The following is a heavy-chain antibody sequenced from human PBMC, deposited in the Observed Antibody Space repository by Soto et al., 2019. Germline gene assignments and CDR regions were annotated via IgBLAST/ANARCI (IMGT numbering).Heavy chain of an antibody. CDR1: GFTFSKSS. CDR2: VVVGSDNT. V-gene: IGHV1-58*01. Sequence: SVKVSCKTSGFTFSKSSVQWMRQARGQRLEWIGWVVVGSDNTRYAQNFQDRVTITRDMSTSTSYMELRSLRSDDTAVYYCARVPRGYRIAAAPNPAYNWFDPWGQGTLVTVSS. CDR3: ARVPRGYRIAAAPNPAYNWFDP. D-gene: IGHD6-13*01. J-gene: IGHJ5*02.